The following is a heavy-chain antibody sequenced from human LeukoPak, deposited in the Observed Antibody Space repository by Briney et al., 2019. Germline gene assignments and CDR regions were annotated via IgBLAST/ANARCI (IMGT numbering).Heavy chain of an antibody. D-gene: IGHD2-15*01. V-gene: IGHV3-7*04. CDR3: ARIYCSGGSCTFDY. Sequence: QAGGSLRLSCAGSGFTFSSYWMTWVRQAPGKGVEWVASIKQDRSDKYYADSVKGRFTISRDNAKNSLYLQMNSLRAEDTPVYYCARIYCSGGSCTFDYWGQGTLVTVSS. J-gene: IGHJ4*02. CDR1: GFTFSSYW. CDR2: IKQDRSDK.